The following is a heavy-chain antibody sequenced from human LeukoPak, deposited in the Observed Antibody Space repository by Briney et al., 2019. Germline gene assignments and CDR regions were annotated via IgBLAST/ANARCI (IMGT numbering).Heavy chain of an antibody. Sequence: ASVKVSCKASGGTFSSYAISWVRQAPGQGLEWMGGIIPIFGTANYAQKFQGRVTITADKSTSTAYMELSSLRSEDTAVYYCARGSLYSYGPYYFDYWGQGTLSPSPQ. CDR2: IIPIFGTA. V-gene: IGHV1-69*06. J-gene: IGHJ4*02. CDR1: GGTFSSYA. CDR3: ARGSLYSYGPYYFDY. D-gene: IGHD5-18*01.